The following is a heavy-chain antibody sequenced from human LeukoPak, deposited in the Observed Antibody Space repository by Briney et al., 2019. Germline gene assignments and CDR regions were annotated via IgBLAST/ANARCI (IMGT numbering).Heavy chain of an antibody. V-gene: IGHV4-59*01. J-gene: IGHJ4*02. CDR2: IYYSGST. CDR3: AGFRYYFDY. D-gene: IGHD3-10*01. CDR1: GGSISSYY. Sequence: PSETLSPTCTVSGGSISSYYWSWIRQPPGKGLEWIAYIYYSGSTDYNPSLKSRVTISVDTSKNQFSLKLTSVTAADTAVYYCAGFRYYFDYWGQGTLVTVSS.